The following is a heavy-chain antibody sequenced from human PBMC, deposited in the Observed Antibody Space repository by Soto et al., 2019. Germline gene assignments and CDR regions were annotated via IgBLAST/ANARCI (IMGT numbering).Heavy chain of an antibody. CDR2: IIPIFGTA. CDR3: ASEYYYDSSGYYFLAYFDY. CDR1: GGTFSSYA. Sequence: SVKVSCKAPGGTFSSYAISWVRQAPGQGLEWMGGIIPIFGTANYAQKFQGRVTITADESTSTAYMELSSLRSEDTAVYYCASEYYYDSSGYYFLAYFDYWGQGTLVTVSS. J-gene: IGHJ4*02. V-gene: IGHV1-69*13. D-gene: IGHD3-22*01.